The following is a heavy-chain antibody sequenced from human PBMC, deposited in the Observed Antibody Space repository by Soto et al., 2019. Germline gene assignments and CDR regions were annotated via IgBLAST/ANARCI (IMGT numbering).Heavy chain of an antibody. V-gene: IGHV1-18*04. J-gene: IGHJ4*02. Sequence: XSVKVSCKASGFMFSYYSSRLVRQAPGQGLEWMGRISPYNGNTNYAQNVQGRVTMTTDTATSSVYMELRSLRSDDTAVYYCAREYLDYYDTSGYYDWGQGTLVTVSS. CDR3: AREYLDYYDTSGYYD. CDR1: GFMFSYYS. D-gene: IGHD3-22*01. CDR2: ISPYNGNT.